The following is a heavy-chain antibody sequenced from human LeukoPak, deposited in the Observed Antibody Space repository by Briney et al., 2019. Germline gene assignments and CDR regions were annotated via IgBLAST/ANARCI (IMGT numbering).Heavy chain of an antibody. CDR3: GKSWYGAYAYYYMDV. D-gene: IGHD1-14*01. Sequence: GGSLRLSCAASGFTFSSYAMHWVRQAPGKGLEWVAVISYDGSNKYYADSVKGRFTISRDNSKNTLYLQMNSLRAEDTAVYYCGKSWYGAYAYYYMDVWGKGTRVTVS. CDR2: ISYDGSNK. CDR1: GFTFSSYA. J-gene: IGHJ6*03. V-gene: IGHV3-30*18.